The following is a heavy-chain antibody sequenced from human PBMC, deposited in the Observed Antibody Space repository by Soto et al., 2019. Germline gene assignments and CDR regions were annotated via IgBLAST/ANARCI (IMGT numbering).Heavy chain of an antibody. Sequence: TGGSLRLSCSASGFTFSSYATHWVRQAPGKGLEYVSAISSNGGSTYYADSVKGRFTISRDNSKNTLYLQMSSLRAEDTAVYYCVFSRERVGARNFYYYGMDVWGQGTTVTVSS. CDR1: GFTFSSYA. D-gene: IGHD1-26*01. V-gene: IGHV3-64D*06. J-gene: IGHJ6*02. CDR3: VFSRERVGARNFYYYGMDV. CDR2: ISSNGGST.